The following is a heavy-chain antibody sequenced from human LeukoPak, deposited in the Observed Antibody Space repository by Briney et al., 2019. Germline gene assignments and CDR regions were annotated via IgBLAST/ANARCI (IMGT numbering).Heavy chain of an antibody. J-gene: IGHJ4*02. Sequence: PSETLSLTCAVYGGSFSGYYWSWIRQPPGKGLEWIGEINHSGSTNYNPSLKSRVTISVDTSKNQFSLKLSSVTAADTAVYYCARGNNYYDSSGYQNWGQGTLVTVSS. CDR3: ARGNNYYDSSGYQN. V-gene: IGHV4-34*01. D-gene: IGHD3-22*01. CDR2: INHSGST. CDR1: GGSFSGYY.